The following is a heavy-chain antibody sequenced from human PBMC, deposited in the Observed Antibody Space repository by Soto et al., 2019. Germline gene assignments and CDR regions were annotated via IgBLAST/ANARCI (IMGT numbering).Heavy chain of an antibody. CDR1: GFTFSSYD. CDR2: IGTAGDT. CDR3: TRGAAGFDY. V-gene: IGHV3-13*01. Sequence: EVQLVESGGDLVQPGGSLRLSCAASGFTFSSYDFHWVHQAAGKGLEWVSGIGTAGDTYYAGSVKGRFTMSRENAKNSLYLQMNSLRAGDTAVYYCTRGAAGFDYWGLGTLVTVSS. D-gene: IGHD6-13*01. J-gene: IGHJ4*02.